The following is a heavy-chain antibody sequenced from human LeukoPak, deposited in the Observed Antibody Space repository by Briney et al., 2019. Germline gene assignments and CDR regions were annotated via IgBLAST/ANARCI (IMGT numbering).Heavy chain of an antibody. J-gene: IGHJ4*02. CDR3: GPIAVAGNFDY. CDR2: ISYDGSNK. V-gene: IGHV3-30*04. CDR1: GFTFSSYA. D-gene: IGHD6-19*01. Sequence: GGSLRLSCAASGFTFSSYAMHWVRQAPGKGLEWVAVISYDGSNKYYADSVKGRFTISRDNSKNTLYLQMNSLRAKDTAVYYCGPIAVAGNFDYWGQGTLVTVSS.